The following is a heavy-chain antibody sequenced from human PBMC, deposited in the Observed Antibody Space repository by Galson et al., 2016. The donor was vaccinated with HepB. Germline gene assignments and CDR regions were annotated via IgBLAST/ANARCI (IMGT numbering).Heavy chain of an antibody. Sequence: SLRLSCAASGSTFSGSTMHWVRQASGKGLEWVGRIRNKAYSYATAYAASVKGRFTISRDDSKNTAYLQMNSLKTEDTAVYYCTRQVPITMVRGVLPKYDDYYYYMDVWGKGTTVTVSS. CDR2: IRNKAYSYAT. CDR1: GSTFSGST. V-gene: IGHV3-73*01. J-gene: IGHJ6*03. CDR3: TRQVPITMVRGVLPKYDDYYYYMDV. D-gene: IGHD3-10*01.